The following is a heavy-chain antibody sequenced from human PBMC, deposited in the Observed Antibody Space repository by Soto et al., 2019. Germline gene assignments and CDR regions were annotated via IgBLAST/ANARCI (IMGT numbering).Heavy chain of an antibody. Sequence: GGSLRLSCAASGFTFDDYAMHWVRQAPGKGLEWVSGISWNSGSIGYADSVKGRFTISRDNAKNSLYLQMNSLRAEDTALYYCAKVPLSGSSSYYFDYWGQGTLVTVSS. CDR3: AKVPLSGSSSYYFDY. CDR1: GFTFDDYA. J-gene: IGHJ4*02. D-gene: IGHD3-10*01. V-gene: IGHV3-9*01. CDR2: ISWNSGSI.